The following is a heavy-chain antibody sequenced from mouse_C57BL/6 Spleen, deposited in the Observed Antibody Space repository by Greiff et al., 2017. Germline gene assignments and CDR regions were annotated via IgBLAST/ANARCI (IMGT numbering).Heavy chain of an antibody. V-gene: IGHV5-9-1*02. CDR3: TRGDGYYTLFDY. CDR2: ISSGGDYI. Sequence: DVMLVESGEGLVKPGGSLKLSCAASGFTFSSYAMSWVRQTPEKRLEWVAYISSGGDYIYYADTVKGRFTISRDNARNTLYLQMSSLKSEDTAMYYCTRGDGYYTLFDYWGQGTTLTVSS. J-gene: IGHJ2*01. D-gene: IGHD2-3*01. CDR1: GFTFSSYA.